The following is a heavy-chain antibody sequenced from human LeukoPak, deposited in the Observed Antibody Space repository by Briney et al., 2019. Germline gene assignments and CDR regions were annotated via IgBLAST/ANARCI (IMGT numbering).Heavy chain of an antibody. Sequence: ASVKVSCKASGYTFTGYYMHWVRQAPGQGLEWMGWINPNSGGTNYAQKFQGRATMTRDTSISTAYMELSRLRSDDTAVYYCARDVGGYCTNGVCSNWFDPWGQGTLVTVSS. V-gene: IGHV1-2*02. CDR3: ARDVGGYCTNGVCSNWFDP. CDR1: GYTFTGYY. J-gene: IGHJ5*02. D-gene: IGHD2-8*01. CDR2: INPNSGGT.